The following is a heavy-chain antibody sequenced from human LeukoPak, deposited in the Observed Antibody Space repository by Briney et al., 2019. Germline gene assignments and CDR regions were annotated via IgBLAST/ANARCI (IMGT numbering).Heavy chain of an antibody. CDR3: ARGPRKRWLQLRYYFDY. CDR2: INHSGST. Sequence: SETLSLTCAVYGGSFSGYYWSWIRQPPGKGLEWIGEINHSGSTNYNPSLKSRVTISVGTSKNQFSLKLSSVTAADTAVYYCARGPRKRWLQLRYYFDYWGQGTLVTVSS. V-gene: IGHV4-34*01. CDR1: GGSFSGYY. D-gene: IGHD5-24*01. J-gene: IGHJ4*02.